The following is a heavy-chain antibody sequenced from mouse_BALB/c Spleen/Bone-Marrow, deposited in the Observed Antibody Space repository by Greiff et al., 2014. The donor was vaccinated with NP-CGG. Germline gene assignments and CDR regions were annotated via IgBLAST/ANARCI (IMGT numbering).Heavy chain of an antibody. CDR2: VSDGGNYT. Sequence: EVKLMESGGGLVKPGGSLKLSCAASGFTFSDYYMCWIRQTPEKRLEWVATVSDGGNYTYYPDSVKGRFTISRDNAKNNLYLQMSSLKSEDTAVYYCVRSGERYGAMDYWGQGTSVTVSS. CDR3: VRSGERYGAMDY. D-gene: IGHD2-10*02. J-gene: IGHJ4*01. CDR1: GFTFSDYY. V-gene: IGHV5-4*02.